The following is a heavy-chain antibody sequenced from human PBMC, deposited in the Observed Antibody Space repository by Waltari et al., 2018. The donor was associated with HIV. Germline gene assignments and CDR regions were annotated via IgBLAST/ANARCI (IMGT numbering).Heavy chain of an antibody. CDR1: GYTFTSYD. CDR3: VRVSASCGGDCYLDF. CDR2: VSPNDGNK. Sequence: QVQLVQSGPEVKKPGASVKVSCKASGYTFTSYDINWVRQAPVQGLEWRGCVSPNDGNKGYAQEFQARVTMTRNTSISTAYMELSSLISEDTAMYYCVRVSASCGGDCYLDFWGQGTLVTVSS. V-gene: IGHV1-8*01. J-gene: IGHJ4*02. D-gene: IGHD2-21*02.